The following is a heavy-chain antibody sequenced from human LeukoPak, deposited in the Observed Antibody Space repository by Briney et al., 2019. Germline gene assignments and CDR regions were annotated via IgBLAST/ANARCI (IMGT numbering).Heavy chain of an antibody. CDR2: IFYSGST. D-gene: IGHD3-22*01. Sequence: PSETLSLTCTVSGGSISSYYWSWIRQPPGKGLEWIGYIFYSGSTNYNPSLKGRVTISVDTSKNQFSLNLSSVTAADTAVYYYARALYYYDSSGPLPLKWGQGTLVTVSS. CDR1: GGSISSYY. V-gene: IGHV4-59*01. J-gene: IGHJ4*02. CDR3: ARALYYYDSSGPLPLK.